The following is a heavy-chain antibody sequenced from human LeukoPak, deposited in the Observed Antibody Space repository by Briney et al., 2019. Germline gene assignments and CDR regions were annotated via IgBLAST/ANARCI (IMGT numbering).Heavy chain of an antibody. D-gene: IGHD6-13*01. CDR1: GFTFSSYW. V-gene: IGHV3-7*01. CDR2: IKQDGSEK. CDR3: ARDKAAIHNYMDV. Sequence: GGSLRLSCAASGFTFSSYWMSWVRQAPGKGLEWVANIKQDGSEKYYVDSVKGRFTISRDNAKNSLYLQMNSLRAEDTAVYYCARDKAAIHNYMDVWGKGTTVTVSS. J-gene: IGHJ6*03.